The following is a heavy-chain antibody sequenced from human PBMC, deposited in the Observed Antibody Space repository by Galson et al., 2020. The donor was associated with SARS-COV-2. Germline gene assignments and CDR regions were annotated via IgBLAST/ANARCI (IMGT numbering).Heavy chain of an antibody. CDR1: GYTFNHYG. Sequence: ASVKVSCKASGYTFNHYGFSWVRQAPGQGLEWMGWISAYSGNTDYAQKLQGRVTVTTDTSTNTAYMELRSMLPDDTAVYYCARGGARRWDYWGQGTLVTVSS. CDR2: ISAYSGNT. V-gene: IGHV1-18*01. CDR3: ARGGARRWDY. J-gene: IGHJ4*02.